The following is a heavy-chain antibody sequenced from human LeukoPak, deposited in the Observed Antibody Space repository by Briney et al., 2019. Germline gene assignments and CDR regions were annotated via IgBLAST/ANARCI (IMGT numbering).Heavy chain of an antibody. D-gene: IGHD5-18*01. CDR1: GFTFSNAW. CDR2: IKSKTYGGTT. J-gene: IGHJ4*02. CDR3: IRGGYSYGV. V-gene: IGHV3-15*01. Sequence: GGSLRLSCAASGFTFSNAWMSWVRQAPGKGLEWVGRIKSKTYGGTTEYAASVKGRFTISRDDSKSIAYLQMDSLKTEDTAVYYCIRGGYSYGVWGRGTLVTVSS.